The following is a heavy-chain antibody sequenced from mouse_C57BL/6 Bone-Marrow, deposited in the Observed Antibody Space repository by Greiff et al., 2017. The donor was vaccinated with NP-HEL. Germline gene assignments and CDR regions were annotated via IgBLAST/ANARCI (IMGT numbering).Heavy chain of an antibody. J-gene: IGHJ3*01. CDR2: IWSGGST. Sequence: VHLVESGPGLVQPSQSLSITCTVSGFSLTSYGVHWVRQSPGKGLEWLGVIWSGGSTDYNAAFISSLSISKDNSTSQVFFKMNSLQADDTAIYYCARNKDSSGRFAYWGQGTLVTVSA. CDR3: ARNKDSSGRFAY. V-gene: IGHV2-2*01. D-gene: IGHD3-2*02. CDR1: GFSLTSYG.